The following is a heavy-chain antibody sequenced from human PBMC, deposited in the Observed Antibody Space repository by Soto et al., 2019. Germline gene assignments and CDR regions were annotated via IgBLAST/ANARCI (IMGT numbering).Heavy chain of an antibody. J-gene: IGHJ4*02. CDR3: ARSHSFDGSIYHYYFDF. CDR2: IYASGTT. D-gene: IGHD3-3*02. V-gene: IGHV4-59*01. CDR1: GGSMGSFY. Sequence: PSETLSLTCTVSGGSMGSFYWSWIRQPPGGTLEWIGYIYASGTTTYNPSLESRVTMSVDMPNNEFSLDLTSVTAADTAVYYCARSHSFDGSIYHYYFDFWGQGTLVTVSS.